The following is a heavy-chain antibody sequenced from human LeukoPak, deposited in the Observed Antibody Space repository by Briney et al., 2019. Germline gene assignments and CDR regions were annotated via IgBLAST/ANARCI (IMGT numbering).Heavy chain of an antibody. CDR2: ISGSGGST. Sequence: AGGSLRLSCAASGFTFSSYAMSWVRQAPGKGLEWVSAISGSGGSTYYADSVKGRFTISRDNSKNTLYLQMNSLRAEDTAVYYCAKADGSGFSAFDIWGQGTMVTVSS. D-gene: IGHD1-26*01. CDR3: AKADGSGFSAFDI. CDR1: GFTFSSYA. J-gene: IGHJ3*02. V-gene: IGHV3-23*01.